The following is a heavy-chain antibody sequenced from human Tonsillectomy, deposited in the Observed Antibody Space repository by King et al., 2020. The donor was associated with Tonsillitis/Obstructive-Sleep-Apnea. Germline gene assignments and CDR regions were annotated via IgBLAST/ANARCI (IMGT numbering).Heavy chain of an antibody. CDR3: EKDEKFIGYCSGGSCLGMDV. Sequence: QLVQSGGGVVQPGRSLRLSCAASGFTFSSYGIHWVRQAPGKGLEWVVVISYDGSNKYYADSVKGRFTISRDNSKKTLYLQMNSLRAEDTAVYYCEKDEKFIGYCSGGSCLGMDVWGQGATGTVSS. V-gene: IGHV3-30*18. CDR2: ISYDGSNK. CDR1: GFTFSSYG. J-gene: IGHJ6*02. D-gene: IGHD2-15*01.